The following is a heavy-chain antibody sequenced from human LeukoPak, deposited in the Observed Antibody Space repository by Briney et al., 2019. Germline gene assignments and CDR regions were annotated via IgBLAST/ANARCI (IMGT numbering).Heavy chain of an antibody. J-gene: IGHJ4*02. CDR3: ARHDYGAVTFDY. CDR1: GGSISNYY. V-gene: IGHV4-59*01. CDR2: IYYSGST. Sequence: SETLSLTCTVSGGSISNYYWSWIRQPPGKGLEWIGFIYYSGSTIYIPSLKSRVTISVDTSKNQFSLKLSSVTAADTAVYYCARHDYGAVTFDYWGRGTLVTVSS. D-gene: IGHD4-17*01.